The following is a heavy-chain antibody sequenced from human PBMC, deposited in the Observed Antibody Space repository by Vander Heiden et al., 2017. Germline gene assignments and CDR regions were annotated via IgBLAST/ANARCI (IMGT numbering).Heavy chain of an antibody. J-gene: IGHJ4*02. CDR3: ARVSNYYEDY. CDR2: TRNKAHSYTT. V-gene: IGHV3-72*01. Sequence: EVQLVESGGGLVQPGGSLSLSCPASGFTFRDHYMDWVRQAPGKGLEWVGRTRNKAHSYTTEYAASVKGRFTISRDDSKNSLYLQMNSLKTEDTAVYYCARVSNYYEDYWGQGTLVTVSS. CDR1: GFTFRDHY. D-gene: IGHD3-22*01.